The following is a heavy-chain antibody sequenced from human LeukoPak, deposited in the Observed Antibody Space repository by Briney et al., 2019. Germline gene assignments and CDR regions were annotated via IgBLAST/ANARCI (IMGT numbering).Heavy chain of an antibody. Sequence: ASVKVSCKSSGYTFTTYGISWMRQAPGQSLEWMGWISPYNSNTKYAQKLQGRVTMTTDTSTNTAYMEVRSLRSDDTAVYYCAREAPVAAGSXXFDIWXXXTMVTVS. J-gene: IGHJ3*02. V-gene: IGHV1-18*01. D-gene: IGHD3-10*01. CDR2: ISPYNSNT. CDR3: AREAPVAAGSXXFDI. CDR1: GYTFTTYG.